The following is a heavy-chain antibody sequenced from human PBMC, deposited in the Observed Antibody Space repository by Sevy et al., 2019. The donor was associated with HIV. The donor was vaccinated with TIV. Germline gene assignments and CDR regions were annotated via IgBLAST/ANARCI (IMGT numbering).Heavy chain of an antibody. CDR1: GFTFTTSA. J-gene: IGHJ6*02. CDR3: ARDMTLIRGVIMDVEYSYYAIDV. V-gene: IGHV3-30-3*01. D-gene: IGHD3-10*01. Sequence: GGSLRLSCAASGFTFTTSAIHWVRQAPGKGLEWVAVISYDGSNKYYADSVKGRFTISRDKSTNTLYLQMNSLRAEDTAVYNCARDMTLIRGVIMDVEYSYYAIDVWGQGTTVTVSS. CDR2: ISYDGSNK.